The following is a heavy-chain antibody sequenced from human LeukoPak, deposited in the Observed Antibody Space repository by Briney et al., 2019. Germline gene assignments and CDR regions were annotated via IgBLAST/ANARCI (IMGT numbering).Heavy chain of an antibody. CDR3: AKDPNPPQFDT. Sequence: GGSLRLSCAASGFTFSNYGMHWVRQAPGKGLEWVAIISYDGSIKYYRDSVKGRFTVSRDNSKNTLYLQMNSLRAEDTAVYYCAKDPNPPQFDTWGQGTLVTVSS. CDR1: GFTFSNYG. CDR2: ISYDGSIK. V-gene: IGHV3-30*18. J-gene: IGHJ5*02.